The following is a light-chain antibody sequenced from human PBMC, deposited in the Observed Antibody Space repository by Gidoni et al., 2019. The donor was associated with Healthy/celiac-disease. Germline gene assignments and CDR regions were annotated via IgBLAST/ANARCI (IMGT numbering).Light chain of an antibody. J-gene: IGKJ2*01. CDR3: QQSYGTLYT. Sequence: DIKMTQSPSSLSASVGDRVTITCRASQSISSYLNWYQQKPGKAPKLLIYAASSLQSGVPSRFSGSGSGTDFTLTISSLQPEDFATYYCQQSYGTLYTFGQGTKLEIK. V-gene: IGKV1-39*01. CDR1: QSISSY. CDR2: AAS.